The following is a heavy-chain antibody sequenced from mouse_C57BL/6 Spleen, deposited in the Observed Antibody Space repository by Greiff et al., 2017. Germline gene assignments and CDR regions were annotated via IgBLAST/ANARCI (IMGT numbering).Heavy chain of an antibody. D-gene: IGHD1-3*01. CDR2: INPSNGGT. J-gene: IGHJ1*03. V-gene: IGHV1-53*01. CDR3: ARGGELHWYFDV. CDR1: GYTFTSCW. Sequence: QVQLQQPGTELVKPGASVKLSCKASGYTFTSCWMHWVKQRPGQGLEWIGNINPSNGGTNYNEKFKSKATLTVDESSSTAYMQLSRLTSEDSAVYYCARGGELHWYFDVWGTGTTVTVSS.